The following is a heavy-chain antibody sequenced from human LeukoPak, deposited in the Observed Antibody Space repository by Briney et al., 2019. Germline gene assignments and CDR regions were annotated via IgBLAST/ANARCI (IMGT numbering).Heavy chain of an antibody. D-gene: IGHD1-26*01. CDR1: GGSFSGYY. V-gene: IGHV4-34*01. Sequence: SETLSLTCAVYGGSFSGYYWSWIRQPPGKGLEWIGEINHSGSTNYNPSLKSRVTISVDTSKNQLSLKLSSVTAADAAVYYCARSDGAGATDYWGQGTPVTVSS. J-gene: IGHJ4*02. CDR2: INHSGST. CDR3: ARSDGAGATDY.